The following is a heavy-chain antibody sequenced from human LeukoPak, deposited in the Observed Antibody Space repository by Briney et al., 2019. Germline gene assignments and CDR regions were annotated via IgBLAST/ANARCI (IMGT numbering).Heavy chain of an antibody. Sequence: GGSLRLSCVASGFTFSSYWMHWVRQAPGKGLVWVSRINGDGSSTNYADSMKGRFTISRDNAKNTLYLQMNSLRAEDTAVYYCAREWNCSGGSCYNWFDPLGQGTLVTVSA. V-gene: IGHV3-74*01. D-gene: IGHD2-15*01. CDR2: INGDGSST. J-gene: IGHJ5*02. CDR1: GFTFSSYW. CDR3: AREWNCSGGSCYNWFDP.